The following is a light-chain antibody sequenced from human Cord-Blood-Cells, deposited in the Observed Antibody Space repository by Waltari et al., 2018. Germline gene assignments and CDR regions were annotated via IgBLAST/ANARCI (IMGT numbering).Light chain of an antibody. J-gene: IGKJ1*01. V-gene: IGKV1-9*01. CDR3: QQLNSYPPT. CDR2: AAS. Sequence: DLQLTQSPSFLSASVADRVTITCRASQGISSYLAWYQQKPGKAPKLLIYAASTLQSGVPSRFSGSGSGTEFTLTISSLQPEDFATYYCQQLNSYPPTFGQGTKVEIK. CDR1: QGISSY.